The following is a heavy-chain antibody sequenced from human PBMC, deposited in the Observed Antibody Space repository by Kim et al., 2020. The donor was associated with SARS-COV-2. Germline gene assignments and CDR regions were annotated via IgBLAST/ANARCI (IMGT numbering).Heavy chain of an antibody. CDR3: YSSSWIGSFDY. D-gene: IGHD6-13*01. CDR2: IYYSGST. V-gene: IGHV4-39*07. J-gene: IGHJ4*02. Sequence: SETLSLICTVSGGSISSSSYYWGWIRQPPGKGLEWIGSIYYSGSTYYNPSLKSRVTISVDTSKNQFSLKLSSVTAADTAVYYCYSSSWIGSFDYWGQGTLVTVSS. CDR1: GGSISSSSYY.